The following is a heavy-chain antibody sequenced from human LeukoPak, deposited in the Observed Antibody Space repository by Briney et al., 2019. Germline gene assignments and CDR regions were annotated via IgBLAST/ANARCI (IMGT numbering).Heavy chain of an antibody. CDR1: GASSSSADHY. J-gene: IGHJ4*02. Sequence: PSETLSLTCLVSGASSSSADHYWTWIRQPPGKGLEWVGYIYFSGSTYYNPSLKGRATISLDTSKNQFFLKLSSVTAADTAVYYCASLSSWVVTAKLDYWGQGTLVTVSS. D-gene: IGHD2-21*02. V-gene: IGHV4-30-4*07. CDR3: ASLSSWVVTAKLDY. CDR2: IYFSGST.